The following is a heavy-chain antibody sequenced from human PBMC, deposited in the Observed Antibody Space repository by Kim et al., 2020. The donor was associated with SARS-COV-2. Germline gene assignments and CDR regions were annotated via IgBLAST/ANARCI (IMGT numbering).Heavy chain of an antibody. CDR3: ARERVLWFGELLYPPGGYGMDV. CDR2: IKQDGSGK. CDR1: GFTFSSYW. Sequence: GGSLRLSCAASGFTFSSYWMSWVRQAPGKGLEWVANIKQDGSGKYYVDSVKGRFTISRDNAKNTLYLQMNSLRAEDTAVYYCARERVLWFGELLYPPGGYGMDVWGQGTTVTVSS. D-gene: IGHD3-10*01. J-gene: IGHJ6*02. V-gene: IGHV3-7*03.